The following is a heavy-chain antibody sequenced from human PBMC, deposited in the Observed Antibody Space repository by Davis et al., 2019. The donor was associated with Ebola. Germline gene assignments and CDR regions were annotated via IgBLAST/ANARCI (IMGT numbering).Heavy chain of an antibody. D-gene: IGHD2-2*01. V-gene: IGHV4-39*01. CDR2: IYYSGST. J-gene: IGHJ5*02. CDR1: GGSISSSSYY. Sequence: MPSETLSLTCTVSGGSISSSSYYWGWIRQPPGKGLEWIGSIYYSGSTYYNPSLKSRVTISVDTSKNQFSLKLSSVTAADTAVYYCARGSSYCSSTSCYPWFDPWGQGTLVTVSS. CDR3: ARGSSYCSSTSCYPWFDP.